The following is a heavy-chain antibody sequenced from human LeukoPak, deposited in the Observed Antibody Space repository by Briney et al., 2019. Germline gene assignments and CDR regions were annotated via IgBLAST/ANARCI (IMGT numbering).Heavy chain of an antibody. CDR2: ISGSGDST. J-gene: IGHJ4*02. CDR1: GFTFSSYA. Sequence: GGSLRLSCVVSGFTFSSYAMNWVRQAPGKGLEWGSAISGSGDSTYYADSVKGRFTISRDNSKNTLYLQMNSLRADDTAVYYCVKDEGGVQLAYWGQGTLVTVSS. V-gene: IGHV3-23*01. D-gene: IGHD1-1*01. CDR3: VKDEGGVQLAY.